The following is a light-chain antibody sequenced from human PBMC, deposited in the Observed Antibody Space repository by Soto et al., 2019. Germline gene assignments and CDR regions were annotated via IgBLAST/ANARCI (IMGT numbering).Light chain of an antibody. CDR1: QSISSY. CDR3: QQSYNTPLT. Sequence: DIQMTQSPSSLSASVGDRVTITCRASQSISSYLNWYQQKPGKAPKLLIYGASSLQSGVPSRFSGSGFGTDFSLTISSLQPEDFATYYCQQSYNTPLTFGQGTKLEIK. V-gene: IGKV1-39*01. J-gene: IGKJ2*01. CDR2: GAS.